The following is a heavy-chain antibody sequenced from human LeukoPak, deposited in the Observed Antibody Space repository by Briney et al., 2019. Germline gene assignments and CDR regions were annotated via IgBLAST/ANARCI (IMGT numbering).Heavy chain of an antibody. D-gene: IGHD6-13*01. Sequence: PGRSLRLSCAASGFTFSSYGMHWVRQAPGKGLEWVAVISYDGSNKYYADSVKGRFTISRDNSKNTLYLQVNSLRAEDTAVYYCAKDRAAAGTGYFDYWGQGTLVTVSS. CDR2: ISYDGSNK. CDR3: AKDRAAAGTGYFDY. CDR1: GFTFSSYG. J-gene: IGHJ4*02. V-gene: IGHV3-30*18.